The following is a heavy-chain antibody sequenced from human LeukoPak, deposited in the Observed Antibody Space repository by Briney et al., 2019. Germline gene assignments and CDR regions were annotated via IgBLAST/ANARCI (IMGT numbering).Heavy chain of an antibody. CDR2: IYTSGST. CDR3: ARVTTSGSYKFDY. Sequence: GGSLRLSCAASGFTVSSNYISWVRHAPGKGLEWVSLIYTSGSTYYADSVKGRFTISRDNSKNTLYLQMNSLRAEDTAVYYCARVTTSGSYKFDYWGQGTLVTVSS. J-gene: IGHJ4*02. D-gene: IGHD3-10*01. V-gene: IGHV3-53*01. CDR1: GFTVSSNY.